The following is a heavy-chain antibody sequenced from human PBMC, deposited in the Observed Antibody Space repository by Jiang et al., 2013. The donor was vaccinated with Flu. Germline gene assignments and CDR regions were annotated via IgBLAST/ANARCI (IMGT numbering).Heavy chain of an antibody. J-gene: IGHJ4*02. V-gene: IGHV3-30*18. CDR3: AKDAGGLRNYYDSSGWTDY. D-gene: IGHD3-22*01. CDR2: YDGSNK. Sequence: YDGSNKYYADSVKGRFTISRDNSKNTLYLQMNSLRAEDTAVYYCAKDAGGLRNYYDSSGWTDYWGQGTLVTVSS.